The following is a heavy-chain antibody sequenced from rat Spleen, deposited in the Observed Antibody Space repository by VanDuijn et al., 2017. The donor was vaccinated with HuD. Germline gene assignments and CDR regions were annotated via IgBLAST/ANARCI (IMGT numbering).Heavy chain of an antibody. V-gene: IGHV5-20*01. CDR1: GFTFSDYY. Sequence: EVQLVESGGGLVQPGRSLKLSCAASGFTFSDYYMAWVLQAPKTGLEWVASISYEGSRTYYGDSVKGRCTISRDNAESTLYLQMDSLRSEDTATYYCTTENYWFTYWGQGTLVTVSS. CDR2: ISYEGSRT. D-gene: IGHD1-10*01. J-gene: IGHJ3*01. CDR3: TTENYWFTY.